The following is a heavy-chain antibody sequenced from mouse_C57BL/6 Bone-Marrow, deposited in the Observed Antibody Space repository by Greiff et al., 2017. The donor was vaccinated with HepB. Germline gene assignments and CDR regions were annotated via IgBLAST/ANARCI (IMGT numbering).Heavy chain of an antibody. CDR2: IDPETGGT. CDR1: GYTFTDYE. V-gene: IGHV1-15*01. Sequence: QVQLQQSGAELVRPGASVTLSCKASGYTFTDYEMHWVKQTPVHGLEWIGAIDPETGGTAYNQKFKGKAILTADKSSSTAYMELRSLTSEDSAVYYCTSWGSYAMDYWGQGTSVTVSS. CDR3: TSWGSYAMDY. J-gene: IGHJ4*01.